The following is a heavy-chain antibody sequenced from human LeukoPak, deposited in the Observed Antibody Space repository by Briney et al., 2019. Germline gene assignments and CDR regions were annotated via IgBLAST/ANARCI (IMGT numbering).Heavy chain of an antibody. CDR3: TRGFSDYFDY. Sequence: GGSLRLSCEASGFSFRGFVLSWVRRASGKGLEWVGRVRSKASNYATVFAESMEGRFTISRDDSKNTVYLHMNSLKSEDTAVYYCTRGFSDYFDYWGQGTLVTVSS. V-gene: IGHV3-73*01. CDR2: VRSKASNYAT. CDR1: GFSFRGFV. J-gene: IGHJ4*02. D-gene: IGHD2/OR15-2a*01.